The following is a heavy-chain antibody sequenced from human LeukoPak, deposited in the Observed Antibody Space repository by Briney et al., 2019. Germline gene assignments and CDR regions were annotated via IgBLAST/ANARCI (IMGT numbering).Heavy chain of an antibody. CDR2: ISGSGGST. D-gene: IGHD3-22*01. CDR1: GFTFSSYA. J-gene: IGHJ4*02. CDR3: VKYSGSSAYYFSLDY. V-gene: IGHV3-23*01. Sequence: PGGSLRLSCAASGFTFSSYAMNWVRQAPGKGLEWVSAISGSGGSTYYFVKGRFTISRDKSKNTLYLQLNSLRAEDTALYYCVKYSGSSAYYFSLDYWGQGTLVTVSS.